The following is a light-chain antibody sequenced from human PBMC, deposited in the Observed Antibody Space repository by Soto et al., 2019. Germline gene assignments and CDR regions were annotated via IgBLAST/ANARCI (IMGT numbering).Light chain of an antibody. CDR3: QQYYSYPVT. V-gene: IGKV1-8*01. Sequence: AIRMTQSPSSFSASTGDRVTITCRASQVISSYLAWYQQKPGKAPKLMIYAASTLHSGVPSRFSGSGSVTDFTLTISCLQSEDFATYYCQQYYSYPVTFGQGTKVESK. J-gene: IGKJ1*01. CDR2: AAS. CDR1: QVISSY.